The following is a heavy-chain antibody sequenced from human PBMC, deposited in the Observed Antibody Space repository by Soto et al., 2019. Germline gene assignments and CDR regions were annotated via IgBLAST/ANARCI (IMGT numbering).Heavy chain of an antibody. J-gene: IGHJ4*02. D-gene: IGHD3-10*01. CDR3: TRDWEITVSTWSFGGF. CDR2: IIPFHGVT. Sequence: QVQLVQSGAEVKKPGSSVKVSCKASGGTFSPYTINWVRQAPGQGLEWMGRIIPFHGVTNYAQKCQARVTITADKATNTAYSELSGLRFEDTAMYYCTRDWEITVSTWSFGGFWGRGTLVTFSS. CDR1: GGTFSPYT. V-gene: IGHV1-69*08.